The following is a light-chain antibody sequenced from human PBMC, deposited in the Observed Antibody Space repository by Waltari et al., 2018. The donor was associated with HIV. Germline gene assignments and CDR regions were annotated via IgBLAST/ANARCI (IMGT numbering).Light chain of an antibody. CDR2: EGY. Sequence: SYELTHAPSVSVSPGPTARITCFGPIMPHIYPFWYQQKSGQAPVVVIYEGYKRPSGIPERFSGSRSGTTATLTITGAQVDDEGDYYCYSTDSSGKGVFGGGTKLTVL. CDR3: YSTDSSGKGV. CDR1: IMPHIY. J-gene: IGLJ3*02. V-gene: IGLV3-10*01.